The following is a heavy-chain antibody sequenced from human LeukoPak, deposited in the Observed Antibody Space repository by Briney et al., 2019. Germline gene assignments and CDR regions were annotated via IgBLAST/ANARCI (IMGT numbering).Heavy chain of an antibody. Sequence: GGSLRLSCVVSGFTVSSNYMSWVRQAPGKGLEWVSALYSGGNTYHADSVKGRFTISRDNSKNTLYLQMNSLRAEDTAVYYCAREGASSSFGYWGQGTLVTVSS. J-gene: IGHJ4*02. D-gene: IGHD6-13*01. CDR1: GFTVSSNY. V-gene: IGHV3-53*01. CDR3: AREGASSSFGY. CDR2: LYSGGNT.